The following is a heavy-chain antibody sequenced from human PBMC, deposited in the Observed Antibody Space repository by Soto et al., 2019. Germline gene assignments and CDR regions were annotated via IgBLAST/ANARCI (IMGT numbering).Heavy chain of an antibody. CDR2: INWNSGSI. V-gene: IGHV3-9*01. D-gene: IGHD2-15*01. J-gene: IGHJ6*02. CDR3: AKSSIVGEDYYYGMDV. Sequence: PGGSLRLSCAASGFTFDDYAMYWVRQAPGKGLEWVSGINWNSGSIGYADSVKGRFTISRDNAKNSLYLQMNSLRAEDTALYYCAKSSIVGEDYYYGMDVWGQGTTVTVSS. CDR1: GFTFDDYA.